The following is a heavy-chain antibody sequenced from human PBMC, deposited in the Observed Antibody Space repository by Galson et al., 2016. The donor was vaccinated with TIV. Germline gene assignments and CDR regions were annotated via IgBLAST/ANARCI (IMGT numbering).Heavy chain of an antibody. D-gene: IGHD3-3*01. V-gene: IGHV3-7*03. CDR2: IKQDGSEK. CDR1: GFTSGSCW. J-gene: IGHJ4*02. Sequence: SLRLSCSASGFTSGSCWMSWVRQAPGTGLGWVANIKQDGSEKYYVDTVKGRFTISRDNANNELYLQLNSLRAEDTAVYYCARYYAGWGQGTLVTVSS. CDR3: ARYYAG.